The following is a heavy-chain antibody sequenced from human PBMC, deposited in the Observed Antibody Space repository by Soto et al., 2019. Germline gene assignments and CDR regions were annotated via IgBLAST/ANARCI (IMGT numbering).Heavy chain of an antibody. CDR2: ISWNSGSI. CDR3: AKDIRYYFDY. Sequence: DVQLVESGGGLVQPGRSLRLSCAASGFTFDDYAMHWVRQAPGKGLEWVSGISWNSGSIGYADSVKGRFTISRDNAKNSLYLQMNSLRAEDTALYYCAKDIRYYFDYWGQGTLVTVSS. J-gene: IGHJ4*02. V-gene: IGHV3-9*01. CDR1: GFTFDDYA.